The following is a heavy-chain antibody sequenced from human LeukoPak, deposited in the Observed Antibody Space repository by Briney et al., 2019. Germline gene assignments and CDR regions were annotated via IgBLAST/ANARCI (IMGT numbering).Heavy chain of an antibody. J-gene: IGHJ6*02. Sequence: GGSLRLSCAASGFTFDDYVMHWVRQAPGKGLEWVSLISGDGGDTYYADSVKGRFTISRDNAKNSLYLQMNSLRAEDTAVYYCARGHYGMDVWGQGTTVTVSS. CDR2: ISGDGGDT. CDR1: GFTFDDYV. CDR3: ARGHYGMDV. V-gene: IGHV3-43*02.